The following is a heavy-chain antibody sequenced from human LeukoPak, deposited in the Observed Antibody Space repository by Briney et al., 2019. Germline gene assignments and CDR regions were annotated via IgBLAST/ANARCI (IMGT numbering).Heavy chain of an antibody. CDR1: GFTFTSSA. V-gene: IGHV1-58*02. CDR2: IVVGSGNT. Sequence: RASVKVSCKASGFTFTSSAMQWVRQARGQRLEWIGWIVVGSGNTNYAQKFQERVTITRKMSTSTAYMELSSLRSEDTAVYYCAAEDSGSYFFNYWGQGALVTVSS. J-gene: IGHJ4*02. CDR3: AAEDSGSYFFNY. D-gene: IGHD1-26*01.